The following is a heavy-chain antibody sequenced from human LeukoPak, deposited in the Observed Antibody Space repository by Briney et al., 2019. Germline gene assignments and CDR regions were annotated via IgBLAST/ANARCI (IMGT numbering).Heavy chain of an antibody. CDR2: TYYRSKWYN. V-gene: IGHV6-1*01. CDR3: ARTYYYGSGSPTPFDY. J-gene: IGHJ4*02. Sequence: SQTLSLTCAISGDSVSSNSAAWNWIRQSPSRGLEWLGRTYYRSKWYNDYAVSVKSRITINPDTSKNQFSLQLNSVTPEDTAVYYCARTYYYGSGSPTPFDYWGQGVLVTVSS. D-gene: IGHD3-10*01. CDR1: GDSVSSNSAA.